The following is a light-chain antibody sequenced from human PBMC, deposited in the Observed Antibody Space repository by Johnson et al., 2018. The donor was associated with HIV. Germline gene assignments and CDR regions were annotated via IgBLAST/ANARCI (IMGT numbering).Light chain of an antibody. CDR2: ENN. CDR3: GTWDSSLGASYV. V-gene: IGLV1-51*02. J-gene: IGLJ1*01. CDR1: SSNIGDNY. Sequence: QSVLTQSPSVSAAPGQKVTISCSGSSSNIGDNYVSWYQQLPGTAPKVLIYENNERPSGIPDRFSGSRSGTSATLGITGLQTGDEVDYYCGTWDSSLGASYVFGTGTKVTVL.